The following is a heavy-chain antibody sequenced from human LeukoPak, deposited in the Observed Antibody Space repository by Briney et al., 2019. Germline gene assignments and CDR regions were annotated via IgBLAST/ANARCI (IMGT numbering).Heavy chain of an antibody. Sequence: ASVKLSCNASGHTFTGYYMHWVRQAPGQGLECMGWINPHSGGTNYAQKSQGRVTITRATSISTAYMELSRLRSDDTAVYYCARDLAVAAAGPGYYYYGMDVWGQGTTVTVSS. V-gene: IGHV1-2*02. CDR2: INPHSGGT. CDR3: ARDLAVAAAGPGYYYYGMDV. J-gene: IGHJ6*02. CDR1: GHTFTGYY. D-gene: IGHD6-13*01.